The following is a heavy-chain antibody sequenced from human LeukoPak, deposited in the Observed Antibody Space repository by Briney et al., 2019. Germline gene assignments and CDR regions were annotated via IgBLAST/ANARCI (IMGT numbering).Heavy chain of an antibody. D-gene: IGHD3-10*01. CDR2: ISYDGSNK. Sequence: GGSLRLSCAASGFTFSSYGMHWVRQAPGKGLEWVAVISYDGSNKYYADSVKGRFTISRDNSKNTLYLQMNSLRAEDTAVYYCAKEESPMVRGVIPYYFDYWGQGTLVTVSS. CDR1: GFTFSSYG. J-gene: IGHJ4*02. CDR3: AKEESPMVRGVIPYYFDY. V-gene: IGHV3-30*18.